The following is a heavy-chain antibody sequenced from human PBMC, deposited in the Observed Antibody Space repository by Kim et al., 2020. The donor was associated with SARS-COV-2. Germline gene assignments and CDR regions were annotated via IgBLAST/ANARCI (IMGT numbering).Heavy chain of an antibody. V-gene: IGHV5-51*01. J-gene: IGHJ5*02. CDR3: ARRRLGGSSTSYTFDP. Sequence: SFQGQVTISADKSISTAYLQWSSLKASDTAMYYCARRRLGGSSTSYTFDPWGQGTLVTVSS. D-gene: IGHD2-2*01.